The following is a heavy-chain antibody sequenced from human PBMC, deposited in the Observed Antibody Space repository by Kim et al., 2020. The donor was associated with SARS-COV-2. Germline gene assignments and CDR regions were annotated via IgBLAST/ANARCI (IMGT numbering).Heavy chain of an antibody. D-gene: IGHD3-3*01. J-gene: IGHJ6*02. Sequence: ASVKVSCKAXGYTFTSYYMHWVRQAPGQGLEWMGIINPSGGSTSYAQKFQGRVTMTRDTSTSTVYMELSSLRSEDTAVYYCARDLPTPTSLSPYYGFWSGHQERVDGMDVWGQGTTVTVSS. V-gene: IGHV1-46*01. CDR3: ARDLPTPTSLSPYYGFWSGHQERVDGMDV. CDR1: GYTFTSYY. CDR2: INPSGGST.